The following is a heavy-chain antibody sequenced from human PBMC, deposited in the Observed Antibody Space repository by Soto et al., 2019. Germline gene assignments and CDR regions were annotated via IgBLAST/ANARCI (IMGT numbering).Heavy chain of an antibody. Sequence: GGSLRLSCAASGFTFSSYAMSWVRQAPGKGLEWVSAISGSGGSTYYADSVKGRFTISRDNSKNTLYLQMNSLRAEDTAVYYCAKDGVVVTAIPLFDYWGQGTLVPVSS. CDR3: AKDGVVVTAIPLFDY. J-gene: IGHJ4*02. CDR2: ISGSGGST. CDR1: GFTFSSYA. D-gene: IGHD2-21*02. V-gene: IGHV3-23*01.